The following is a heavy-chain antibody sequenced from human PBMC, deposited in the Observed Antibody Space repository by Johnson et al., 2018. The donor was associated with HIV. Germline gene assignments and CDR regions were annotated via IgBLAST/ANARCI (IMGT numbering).Heavy chain of an antibody. J-gene: IGHJ3*02. CDR2: INWNGGST. CDR1: GFTFDDYG. V-gene: IGHV3-20*04. CDR3: TTDRATYDAFDI. Sequence: EVQLVESGGGVVRPGGSLRLSCAAFGFTFDDYGMSWVRQAPEKGLEWVSGINWNGGSTGYADSVKGRFTISRDNAKNSLYLQMNSLKTEDTAVYYCTTDRATYDAFDIWGQGTMVTVSS. D-gene: IGHD1-26*01.